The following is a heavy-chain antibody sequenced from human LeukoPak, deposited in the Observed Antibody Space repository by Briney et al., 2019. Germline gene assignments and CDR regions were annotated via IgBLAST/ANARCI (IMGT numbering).Heavy chain of an antibody. CDR2: IIASGGTT. CDR1: GFMFRNYA. Sequence: GGSLRLSCAASGFMFRNYAMDWVRQAPGKGLEWVSAIIASGGTTYHADSVKGRFTISRDNSKNTLFLQMNSLRAEDTAVYYCAKDFGDRFYYFDSWGQGTLVTVSS. V-gene: IGHV3-23*01. J-gene: IGHJ4*02. D-gene: IGHD4-17*01. CDR3: AKDFGDRFYYFDS.